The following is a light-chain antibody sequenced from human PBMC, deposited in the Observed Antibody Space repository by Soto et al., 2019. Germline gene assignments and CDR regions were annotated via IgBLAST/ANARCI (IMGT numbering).Light chain of an antibody. J-gene: IGKJ3*01. CDR1: QSVSSSY. Sequence: EIVLTQSPGTLSLSPGERATLSCRASQSVSSSYLAWYQQKPGQAPRLLIYGASSRATGIPDRFSGSGSGTDFTLTISTLEPDDSALYYCQQYDSSLFTFGTGTKVDIK. CDR3: QQYDSSLFT. V-gene: IGKV3-20*01. CDR2: GAS.